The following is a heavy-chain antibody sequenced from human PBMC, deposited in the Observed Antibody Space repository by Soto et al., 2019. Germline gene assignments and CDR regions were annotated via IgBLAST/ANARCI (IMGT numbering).Heavy chain of an antibody. J-gene: IGHJ4*02. Sequence: PGGSLRLSCAASGFTFSLYGMSWVRQAPGKGLEWVSTVSASGGNTYYADSVKGRFTISRDISKNTLYLQMNSLRAEDTAVYYCAKWADYYDSSGYYCWGQGTLVTVSS. D-gene: IGHD3-22*01. V-gene: IGHV3-23*01. CDR3: AKWADYYDSSGYYC. CDR2: VSASGGNT. CDR1: GFTFSLYG.